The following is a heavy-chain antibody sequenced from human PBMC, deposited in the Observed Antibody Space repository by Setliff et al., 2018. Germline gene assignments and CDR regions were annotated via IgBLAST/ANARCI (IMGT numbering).Heavy chain of an antibody. CDR2: INRRGST. CDR3: ARAHTWSLPNDNSGYPGWFDP. Sequence: SETLSLTCTVSGDSISSRTYYWSWIRQPAGKGLEWIGHINRRGSTNFSPSLKSRLTISVDKSKNQFSLKLSSVTAADTAVYYCARAHTWSLPNDNSGYPGWFDPWGQGILVTVS. CDR1: GDSISSRTYY. D-gene: IGHD3-22*01. J-gene: IGHJ5*02. V-gene: IGHV4-61*09.